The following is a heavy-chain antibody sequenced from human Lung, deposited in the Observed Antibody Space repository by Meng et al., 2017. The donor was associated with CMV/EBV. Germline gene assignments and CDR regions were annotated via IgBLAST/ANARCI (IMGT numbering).Heavy chain of an antibody. CDR1: GFTFSSYA. V-gene: IGHV3-30-3*01. CDR2: ISYDGSNK. Sequence: SYAASGFTFSSYAMHWVRQAPGKGLEWVAVISYDGSNKYYADSVKGRFTISRDNSKNTLYLQMNSLRAEDTAVYYCARELRFLEWLLPTSYYYYGMDVXGQGXTVTVSS. CDR3: ARELRFLEWLLPTSYYYYGMDV. D-gene: IGHD3-3*01. J-gene: IGHJ6*02.